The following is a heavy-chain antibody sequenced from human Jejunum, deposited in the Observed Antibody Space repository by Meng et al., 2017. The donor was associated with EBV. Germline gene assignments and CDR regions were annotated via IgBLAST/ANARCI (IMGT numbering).Heavy chain of an antibody. V-gene: IGHV2-5*02. D-gene: IGHD1-26*01. CDR1: GFSLTTNVVG. CDR3: AHKGSGSYPLDY. CDR2: IYWDDSR. J-gene: IGHJ4*02. Sequence: QIPVKESGPTLVKPTHTLPLTCTFSGFSLTTNVVGVGWIRQPPGKALEWLAVIYWDDSRPYSPSLNSRLTITKDTSKSQVVLTMTDMDPVDTATYYCAHKGSGSYPLDYWGQGTLVTVSS.